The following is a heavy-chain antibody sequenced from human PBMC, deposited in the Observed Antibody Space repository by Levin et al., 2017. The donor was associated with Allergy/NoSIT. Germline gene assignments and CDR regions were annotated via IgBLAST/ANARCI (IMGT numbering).Heavy chain of an antibody. CDR1: GFTFSDYY. D-gene: IGHD2-2*01. Sequence: GGSLRLSCAASGFTFSDYYMSWIRQAPGKGLEWVSYISSSGSTIYYADSVKGRFTISRDNAKNSLYLQMNSLRAEDTAVYYCARVRGFCSSTSCYEWFDPWGQGTLVTVSS. J-gene: IGHJ5*02. CDR3: ARVRGFCSSTSCYEWFDP. CDR2: ISSSGSTI. V-gene: IGHV3-11*01.